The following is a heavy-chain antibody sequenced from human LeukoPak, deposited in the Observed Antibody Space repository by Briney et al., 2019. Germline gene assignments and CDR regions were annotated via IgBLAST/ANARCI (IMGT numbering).Heavy chain of an antibody. CDR3: ARDSGSYYYFDY. CDR1: GGSISSSSYY. V-gene: IGHV4-39*07. CDR2: IYYSGST. D-gene: IGHD1-26*01. J-gene: IGHJ4*02. Sequence: SETLSLTCTVSGGSISSSSYYWGWIRQPPGKGLEWIGSIYYSGSTNYNPSLKSRVTISVDTSKNQFSLKLSSVTAADTAVYYCARDSGSYYYFDYWGQGTLVTVSS.